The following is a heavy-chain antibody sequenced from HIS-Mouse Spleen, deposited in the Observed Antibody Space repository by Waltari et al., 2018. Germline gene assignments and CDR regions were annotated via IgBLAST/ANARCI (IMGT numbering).Heavy chain of an antibody. Sequence: EVQLVESGGGLIQSGGSLRLYCSDSGFAVSSASLIWVRQAPGKGLEWVSVIYSGGSTYYADSVKGRFTISRDNSKNTLYLQMNSLRAEDTAVYYCAGGVGSSWYYFDYWGQGTLVTVSS. V-gene: IGHV3-53*01. CDR3: AGGVGSSWYYFDY. D-gene: IGHD6-13*01. J-gene: IGHJ4*02. CDR1: GFAVSSAS. CDR2: IYSGGST.